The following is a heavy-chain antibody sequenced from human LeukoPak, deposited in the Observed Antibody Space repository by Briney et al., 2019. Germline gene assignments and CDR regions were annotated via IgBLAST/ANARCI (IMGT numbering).Heavy chain of an antibody. CDR3: EGTTNWLAFDI. CDR2: IYYNGNT. CDR1: GGSISRYH. V-gene: IGHV4-59*01. Sequence: SETLSLTCTVSGGSISRYHWSWIRQPPGKGLEWIGYIYYNGNTNYNPSLKSRVALSLNTSKNQFSLNLSSLTAADAAIYYCEGTTNWLAFDIWGQGTKVTVSS. D-gene: IGHD1-1*01. J-gene: IGHJ3*02.